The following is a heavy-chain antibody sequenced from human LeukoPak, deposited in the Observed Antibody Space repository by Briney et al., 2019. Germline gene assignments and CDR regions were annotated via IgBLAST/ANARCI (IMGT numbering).Heavy chain of an antibody. J-gene: IGHJ4*02. V-gene: IGHV1-69*05. Sequence: SVKVSCKASGGTFSSYAISWVRQAPGQGLEWMGGIIPIFGTANYAQKFQGRVTITTDESTSTAYMELSSLRSEDTAVYYCARIPWGYRYGPGDYWGQGTLVTVSS. CDR1: GGTFSSYA. CDR2: IIPIFGTA. D-gene: IGHD5-18*01. CDR3: ARIPWGYRYGPGDY.